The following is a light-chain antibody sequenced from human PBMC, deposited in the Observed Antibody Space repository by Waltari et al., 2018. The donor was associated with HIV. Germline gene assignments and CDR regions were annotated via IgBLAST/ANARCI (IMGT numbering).Light chain of an antibody. Sequence: SVLTQPPSASGTPGQRVTISCSGSSSNIGRNTVDWYQQLPGTAPKLLIYSNNQRPAGVPDRFSGSKSGTSASLAISGLQSEDEADYYCAAWDDSLNGPYVFGTGTKVTVL. J-gene: IGLJ1*01. CDR2: SNN. CDR1: SSNIGRNT. V-gene: IGLV1-44*01. CDR3: AAWDDSLNGPYV.